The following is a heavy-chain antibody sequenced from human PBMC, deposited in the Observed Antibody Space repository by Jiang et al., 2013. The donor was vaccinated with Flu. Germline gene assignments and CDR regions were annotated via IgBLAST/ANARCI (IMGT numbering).Heavy chain of an antibody. D-gene: IGHD2-15*01. CDR2: INWHGGST. J-gene: IGHJ5*02. CDR3: ARKKVVVVAATTHYWFDP. Sequence: VQLLESGGGVVRPGGSLRLSCAASGFTFDDYGMSWVRQAPGKGLEWVSSINWHGGSTDYADSVKGRFTISRDNAKNSLYLQMNSLRAEDTALYYCARKKVVVVAATTHYWFDPWGQGTLVTVSS. CDR1: GFTFDDYG. V-gene: IGHV3-20*04.